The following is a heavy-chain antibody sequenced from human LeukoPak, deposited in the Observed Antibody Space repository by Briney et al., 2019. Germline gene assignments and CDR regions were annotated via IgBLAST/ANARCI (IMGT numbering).Heavy chain of an antibody. CDR2: IYYTGST. V-gene: IGHV4-59*08. J-gene: IGHJ4*02. D-gene: IGHD3-10*01. CDR1: GGSISRYY. CDR3: ARRSFSGSYYLDY. Sequence: PSETLSLTCTVSGGSISRYYWSWIRQPPGKGLEWIGYIYYTGSTNYNPSLKSRVTISVDTSKNQFSLKLISVTAADTAVYYCARRSFSGSYYLDYWGQGTLVTVSS.